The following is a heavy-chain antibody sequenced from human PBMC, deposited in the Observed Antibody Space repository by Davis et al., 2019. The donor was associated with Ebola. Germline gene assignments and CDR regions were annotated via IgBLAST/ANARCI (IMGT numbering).Heavy chain of an antibody. Sequence: HSQTLSLTCAISGDSVSTGGWNWIRPSPSRGVEWLGRTYYNSKWFHDYAVSVKSRITINPDTSKNQFSLLLNSVTPEDTAIYYCARGWFRSGMDVWGQGTTITVSS. CDR3: ARGWFRSGMDV. CDR1: GDSVSTGG. CDR2: TYYNSKWFH. J-gene: IGHJ6*02. D-gene: IGHD6-19*01. V-gene: IGHV6-1*01.